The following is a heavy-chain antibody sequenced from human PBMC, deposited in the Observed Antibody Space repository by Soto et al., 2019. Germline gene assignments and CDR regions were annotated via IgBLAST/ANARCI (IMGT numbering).Heavy chain of an antibody. J-gene: IGHJ5*02. CDR1: GGSVSSGSYY. D-gene: IGHD3-10*01. V-gene: IGHV4-61*01. Sequence: PSETLSLTCTVSGGSVSSGSYYWSWIRQPPGKGLEWIGEINHSGSTNYNPSLKSRVTISVDTSKNQFSLKLSSVTAADTAVYYCARGPYYGSGSYSSYWFDPWGQGTLVTVSS. CDR3: ARGPYYGSGSYSSYWFDP. CDR2: INHSGST.